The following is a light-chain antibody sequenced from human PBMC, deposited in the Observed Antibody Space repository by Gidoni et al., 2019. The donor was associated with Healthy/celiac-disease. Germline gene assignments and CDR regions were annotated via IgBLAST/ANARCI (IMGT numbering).Light chain of an antibody. CDR3: QTWGTGIHVV. CDR2: LNSDGSH. CDR1: SGHSSYA. J-gene: IGLJ2*01. Sequence: QLVLTQSPSASASLVPPVKLTCTLSSGHSSYAIAWHQQQPEKGPRYLMKLNSDGSHSKGDGIPDRFSGSSSGAERYLTISSLQSEDEADYYCQTWGTGIHVVFGGGTKLTVL. V-gene: IGLV4-69*01.